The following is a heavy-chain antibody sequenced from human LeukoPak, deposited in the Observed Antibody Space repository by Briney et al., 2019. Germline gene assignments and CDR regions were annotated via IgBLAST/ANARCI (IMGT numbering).Heavy chain of an antibody. D-gene: IGHD6-6*01. Sequence: GGSLRLSCAASGFTFSSHFMNWVRQAPGKGLEWVSSITSSGSSIYYADSLKGRFTVSRDNAKNSLYLQMNSLRTEDTALYYCARERYSSSSQYAFDLWGQGTMVTVSS. CDR1: GFTFSSHF. V-gene: IGHV3-21*01. J-gene: IGHJ3*01. CDR3: ARERYSSSSQYAFDL. CDR2: ITSSGSSI.